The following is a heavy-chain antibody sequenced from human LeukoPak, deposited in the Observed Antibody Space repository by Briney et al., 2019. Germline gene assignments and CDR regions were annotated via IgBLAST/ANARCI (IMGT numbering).Heavy chain of an antibody. J-gene: IGHJ2*01. CDR1: GGSISSYY. D-gene: IGHD4-17*01. V-gene: IGHV4-59*12. CDR2: IYYSGST. CDR3: ARDPRDDYGDYGNWYFDL. Sequence: PSETLSLTCTVSGGSISSYYWSWIRQPPGKGLEWIGYIYYSGSTNYNPSLKSRVTISVDTSKNQFSLKLSSVTAADTAVYYCARDPRDDYGDYGNWYFDLWGRGTLVTVSS.